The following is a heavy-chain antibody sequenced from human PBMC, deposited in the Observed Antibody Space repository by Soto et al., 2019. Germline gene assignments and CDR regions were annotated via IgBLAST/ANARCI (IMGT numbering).Heavy chain of an antibody. D-gene: IGHD3-22*01. CDR1: GFTFSSYA. Sequence: GGSLRLSCAASGFTFSSYAMHWVRQAPGKGLEWVAVISYDGSNKYYADSVKGRFTISRDNSKNTLYLQMNSLRAEDTAVYYCARDVGNYYDSSGYPALVDYWGQGTLVTVSS. J-gene: IGHJ4*02. CDR3: ARDVGNYYDSSGYPALVDY. V-gene: IGHV3-30-3*01. CDR2: ISYDGSNK.